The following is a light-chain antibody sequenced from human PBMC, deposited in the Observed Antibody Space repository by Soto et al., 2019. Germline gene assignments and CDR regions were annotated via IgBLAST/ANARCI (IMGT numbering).Light chain of an antibody. Sequence: QSVLPQPPSASGTPGQRVTISCSGSSSNIGSNTVNWYQQLPGTAPKLHIYSNNQRPSGVPDRFSGSKSGTSASLAISGLQSEDDADYYCAAWDDSLNGAVFGGGTQLTVL. J-gene: IGLJ7*01. CDR1: SSNIGSNT. CDR2: SNN. CDR3: AAWDDSLNGAV. V-gene: IGLV1-44*01.